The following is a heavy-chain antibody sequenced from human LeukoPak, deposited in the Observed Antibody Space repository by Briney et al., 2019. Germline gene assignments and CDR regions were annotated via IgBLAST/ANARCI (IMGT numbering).Heavy chain of an antibody. Sequence: ASVKVSCKASGGTFSSYAISWVRQAPGQGLEWMGGIIPIFGTANYAQKFQGRVSLTTDTSTSTAYMELGSLRSDDTAVYYCASGEVGVVYRAGGRYYYYYHAMDVWGQGTTVTVSS. V-gene: IGHV1-69*05. D-gene: IGHD2-15*01. CDR2: IIPIFGTA. CDR1: GGTFSSYA. CDR3: ASGEVGVVYRAGGRYYYYYHAMDV. J-gene: IGHJ6*02.